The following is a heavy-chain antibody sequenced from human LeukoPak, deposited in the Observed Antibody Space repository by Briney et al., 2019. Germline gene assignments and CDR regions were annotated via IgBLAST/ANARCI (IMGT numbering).Heavy chain of an antibody. CDR1: GFTFYDYA. V-gene: IGHV3-9*01. J-gene: IGHJ4*02. CDR2: ISWNSGSI. CDR3: AKDRAPYDSSGYYMAD. D-gene: IGHD3-22*01. Sequence: GGSLRLSCAASGFTFYDYAMHWVRHAPGKGLEWVSGISWNSGSIGYADSAKGRFTISRDNAKNSLYLQMNSLRAEDTALYYCAKDRAPYDSSGYYMADWGQGTLVTVSS.